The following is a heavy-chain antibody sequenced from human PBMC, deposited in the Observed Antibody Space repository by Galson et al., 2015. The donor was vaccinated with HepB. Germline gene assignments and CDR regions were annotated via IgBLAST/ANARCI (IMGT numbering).Heavy chain of an antibody. Sequence: SVKVSCKASGYTFIDYYIHWVRQAPGQGLEWMGWINPDSGGTHYAQKFQDWVTLTRDTSISTAYMDLSGLKSDDTALYYCARESISVYYVTEAFDYWGQGTLLTVSS. J-gene: IGHJ4*02. V-gene: IGHV1-2*04. CDR3: ARESISVYYVTEAFDY. CDR2: INPDSGGT. D-gene: IGHD5/OR15-5a*01. CDR1: GYTFIDYY.